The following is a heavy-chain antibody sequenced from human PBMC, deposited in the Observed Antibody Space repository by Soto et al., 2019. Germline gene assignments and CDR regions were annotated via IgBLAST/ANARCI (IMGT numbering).Heavy chain of an antibody. J-gene: IGHJ4*02. V-gene: IGHV1-18*01. Sequence: QVQLVQSGVEVKKPGASVKVSCKTSNYSFSSFGISWMRQAPGQGLEWMGWINPSNDNTNYGQSLQGRVTLTTDTSTNTAYMQLRSLRSDDTAVYYCARDPFYSGSNLQVGYFDSWGQGTLVTVSS. D-gene: IGHD1-26*01. CDR1: NYSFSSFG. CDR2: INPSNDNT. CDR3: ARDPFYSGSNLQVGYFDS.